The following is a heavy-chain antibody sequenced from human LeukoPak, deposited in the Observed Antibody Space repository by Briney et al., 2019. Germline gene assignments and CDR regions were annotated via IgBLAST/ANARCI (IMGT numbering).Heavy chain of an antibody. D-gene: IGHD6-13*01. J-gene: IGHJ5*02. V-gene: IGHV3-30*03. Sequence: GGSLRLSCSASGFTFTNAWMSWVRQAPGKGLEWVALISYDGSNKYYADSVKGRFTISRDNSKNTLYLQMNSLRAEDTAVYYCARPRGAAAGTFGFDPWGQGTLVTVSS. CDR3: ARPRGAAAGTFGFDP. CDR1: GFTFTNAW. CDR2: ISYDGSNK.